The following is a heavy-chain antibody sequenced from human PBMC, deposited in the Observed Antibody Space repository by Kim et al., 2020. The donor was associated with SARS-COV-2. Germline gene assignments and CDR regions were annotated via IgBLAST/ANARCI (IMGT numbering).Heavy chain of an antibody. Sequence: GGSLRLSCAASEFSFSSCAMNWVRQAPGKGLEWVSGIRASGGGTNYAGSVKGRFTISRDNSENTLYLQMISLRADDTAIYYCAKSTGWNYDNALDVWGQGTTVTVSS. CDR1: EFSFSSCA. V-gene: IGHV3-23*01. J-gene: IGHJ6*02. CDR3: AKSTGWNYDNALDV. CDR2: IRASGGGT. D-gene: IGHD2-15*01.